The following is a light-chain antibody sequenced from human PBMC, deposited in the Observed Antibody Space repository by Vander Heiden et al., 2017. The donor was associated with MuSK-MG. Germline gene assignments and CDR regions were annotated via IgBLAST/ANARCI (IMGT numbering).Light chain of an antibody. CDR3: QQSDSLPYT. Sequence: DIQMTQSPSSLSAFVGDRVTTTCRASQSISTYLNWYQQKPGRAPKLLIYTASSLQSGVPSKFRGSGSGTDFTLTISRLQAEDFATYYCQQSDSLPYTFGQGTKVEIK. CDR1: QSISTY. CDR2: TAS. J-gene: IGKJ2*01. V-gene: IGKV1-39*01.